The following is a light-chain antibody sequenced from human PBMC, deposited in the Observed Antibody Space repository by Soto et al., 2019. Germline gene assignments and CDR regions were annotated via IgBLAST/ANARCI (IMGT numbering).Light chain of an antibody. CDR2: DVN. V-gene: IGLV2-14*01. J-gene: IGLJ2*01. CDR3: SSCTSSSTLV. CDR1: SSDVGGYNY. Sequence: QSVLTQPASVSGSPGQSITISCTGTSSDVGGYNYVSWYQQHPGKAPKLTIYDVNNRPSGVSNRFSGSKSGNTASLTISGLQAEDEADYYCSSCTSSSTLVFGGGTKVTVL.